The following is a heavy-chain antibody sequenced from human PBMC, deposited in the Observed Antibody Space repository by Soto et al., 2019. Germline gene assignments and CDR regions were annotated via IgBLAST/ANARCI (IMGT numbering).Heavy chain of an antibody. Sequence: LRLSCAASGFTFSSFGMHWVRQVPGKGLEWVALISYDGSKKYYADSVKGRFTISRDKSKNTLYLRMNSLRVEDTAVYYCAKDRGWSSADLDYWGQGTLVTVSS. CDR1: GFTFSSFG. V-gene: IGHV3-30*18. D-gene: IGHD6-19*01. CDR2: ISYDGSKK. CDR3: AKDRGWSSADLDY. J-gene: IGHJ4*02.